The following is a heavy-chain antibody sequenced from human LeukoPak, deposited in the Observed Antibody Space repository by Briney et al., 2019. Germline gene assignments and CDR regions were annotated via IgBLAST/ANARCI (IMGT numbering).Heavy chain of an antibody. Sequence: PGGSLRLSCAASGFTFRNYTMNWVRQAPGKGLEWVSPISGSGTSTYYADSVKGRFTISRDNSKSTLYLQMNSLRAEDTALYYCVKDRPNYFGWNGHYYTRNGDSWGQGTLVTVSS. CDR1: GFTFRNYT. D-gene: IGHD3-10*01. J-gene: IGHJ5*01. V-gene: IGHV3-23*01. CDR2: ISGSGTST. CDR3: VKDRPNYFGWNGHYYTRNGDS.